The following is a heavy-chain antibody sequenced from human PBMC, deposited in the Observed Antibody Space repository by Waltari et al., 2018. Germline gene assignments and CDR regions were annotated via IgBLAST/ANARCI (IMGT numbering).Heavy chain of an antibody. J-gene: IGHJ4*02. CDR3: ATKRESSAAGFDY. Sequence: QLQLQESGPGLVKPSETLSFTCTFSGGSISSSSYYWGWIRQHPGKGLEWIGSISYSGRTYYNPSLKSRVTVSVDTSKNQFSLKLSSVTAADTAVYYCATKRESSAAGFDYWGQGTLVTVSS. CDR2: ISYSGRT. D-gene: IGHD6-19*01. V-gene: IGHV4-39*01. CDR1: GGSISSSSYY.